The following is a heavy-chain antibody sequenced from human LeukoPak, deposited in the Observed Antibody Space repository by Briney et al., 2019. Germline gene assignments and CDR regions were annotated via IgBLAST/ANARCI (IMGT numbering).Heavy chain of an antibody. CDR2: IIPIFGTA. V-gene: IGHV1-69*01. CDR3: ARGERYCSGGSCYSELDY. D-gene: IGHD2-15*01. J-gene: IGHJ4*02. CDR1: GGTFSSYA. Sequence: SVKVSCKASGGTFSSYAISWVRQAPGQGLEWMGGIIPIFGTANYAQKFQGRVTITADESTSTAYMELSSLRSEDTAVYYCARGERYCSGGSCYSELDYWGQGTLVTVSS.